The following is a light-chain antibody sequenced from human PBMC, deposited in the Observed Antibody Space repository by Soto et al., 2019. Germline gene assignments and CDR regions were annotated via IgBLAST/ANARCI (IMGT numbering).Light chain of an antibody. CDR3: CSYAGSETWV. CDR2: DVS. CDR1: SSDVGGYNY. Sequence: QSALTQPRSVSGSPGQSVTISCTGTSSDVGGYNYVSWYQQHPDKAPKLMIYDVSKRPSGVPDRFSGSKSGNTASLTISGLQAEDEADYYCCSYAGSETWVFGGGTKLTGL. J-gene: IGLJ3*02. V-gene: IGLV2-11*01.